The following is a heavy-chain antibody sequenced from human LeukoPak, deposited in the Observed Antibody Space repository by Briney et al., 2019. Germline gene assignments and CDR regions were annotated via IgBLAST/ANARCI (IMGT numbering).Heavy chain of an antibody. CDR2: ISSGSTSI. CDR1: GFTFSTYN. V-gene: IGHV3-48*02. J-gene: IGHJ5*02. CDR3: ARGARRNCGGDCYHP. D-gene: IGHD2-21*02. Sequence: PGGSLRLSCAASGFTFSTYNMQWVRQAPGKGLEWVSSISSGSTSIYYADSVKGRFTISRDDAKDSLYLQMNSLRDEDTAVYYCARGARRNCGGDCYHPWGQGTLVTVSS.